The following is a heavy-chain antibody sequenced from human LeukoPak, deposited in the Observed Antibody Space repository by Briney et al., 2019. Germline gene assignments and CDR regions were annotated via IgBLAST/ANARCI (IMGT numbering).Heavy chain of an antibody. CDR3: ATCRRDGHREVGFDY. CDR1: GFTFDDYA. J-gene: IGHJ4*02. V-gene: IGHV3-9*01. D-gene: IGHD5-24*01. Sequence: PGRSLRLSCAASGFTFDDYAMHWVRQAPGKGLEWVSGISWNSGSIGYADSAKGRFTISRDNAKNSLYLQMNSLRAEDTAVYYCATCRRDGHREVGFDYWGQGTLVTVSS. CDR2: ISWNSGSI.